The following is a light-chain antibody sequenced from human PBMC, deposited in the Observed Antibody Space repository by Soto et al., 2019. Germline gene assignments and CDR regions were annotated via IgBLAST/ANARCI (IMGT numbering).Light chain of an antibody. CDR2: GAS. CDR3: QRYGSTRWT. Sequence: EIVLTQSPGTPSLSTGERATLACRASQSVSPSYLDWYQQKPVQAPRLLIYGASSRATGIPDRFSGSGSGPDFTLTISRLEPEEFAGYSCQRYGSTRWTFGQGTKVEIK. J-gene: IGKJ1*01. CDR1: QSVSPSY. V-gene: IGKV3-20*01.